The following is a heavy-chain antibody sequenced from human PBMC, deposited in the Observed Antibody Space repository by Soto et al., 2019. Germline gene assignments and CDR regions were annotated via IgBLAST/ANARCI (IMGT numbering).Heavy chain of an antibody. V-gene: IGHV3-33*01. CDR3: ARETRGTYYDYVWGSYRLDAFDI. Sequence: GGSLRLSCAASGFTFSSYGMHWVRQAPGKGLEWVAVIWYDGSNKYYADSVKGRFTISRDNSKNTLYLQMNSLRAEDTAVYYCARETRGTYYDYVWGSYRLDAFDIWGQGTMVTVSS. CDR2: IWYDGSNK. D-gene: IGHD3-16*02. CDR1: GFTFSSYG. J-gene: IGHJ3*02.